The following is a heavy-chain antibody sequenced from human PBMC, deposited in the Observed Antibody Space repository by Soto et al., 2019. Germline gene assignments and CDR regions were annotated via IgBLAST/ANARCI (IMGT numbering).Heavy chain of an antibody. J-gene: IGHJ6*02. CDR2: IYYSGST. CDR3: ASFYDFWSGYHPEYYYYGMDV. V-gene: IGHV4-39*01. CDR1: GGSISSSSYY. Sequence: SETLSLTCTVSGGSISSSSYYWGWIRQPPGKGLEWIGSIYYSGSTYYNPSLKSRVTISVDTSKNQFSLKLSSVTAAGTAVYYCASFYDFWSGYHPEYYYYGMDVWGQGTTVTVSS. D-gene: IGHD3-3*01.